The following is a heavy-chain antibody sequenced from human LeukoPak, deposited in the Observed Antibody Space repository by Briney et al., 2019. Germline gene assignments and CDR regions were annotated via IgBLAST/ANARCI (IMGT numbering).Heavy chain of an antibody. Sequence: GGSLRLSCAASGFTFSSYAMHWVRQAPGKGLEWVAVISYGGSNKYYADSVKGRFTISRDNSKNTLYLQMNSLRAEDTAVYYCARDFIARETFDYWGQGTLVTVSS. CDR3: ARDFIARETFDY. CDR1: GFTFSSYA. CDR2: ISYGGSNK. V-gene: IGHV3-30*04. J-gene: IGHJ4*02. D-gene: IGHD6-13*01.